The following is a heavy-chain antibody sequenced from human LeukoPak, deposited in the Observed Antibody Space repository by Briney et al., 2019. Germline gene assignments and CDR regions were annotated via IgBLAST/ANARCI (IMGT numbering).Heavy chain of an antibody. Sequence: GGALRLSCAASGFTFSGFWMHWVRQAPGKGLVWVSCISFDGSDATYADSVKGRFTISRDNAKNTLHLQIDSLTVEDTAVYYCAVSNWMDPWGQGTLVTVSS. J-gene: IGHJ5*02. CDR3: AVSNWMDP. CDR1: GFTFSGFW. V-gene: IGHV3-74*01. CDR2: ISFDGSDA.